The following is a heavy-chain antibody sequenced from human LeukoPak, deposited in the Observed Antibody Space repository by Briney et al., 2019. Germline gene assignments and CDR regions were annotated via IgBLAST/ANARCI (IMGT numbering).Heavy chain of an antibody. CDR3: ARVDYDILTGYYTQFDY. CDR2: IYYSGST. CDR1: GGSISSYY. D-gene: IGHD3-9*01. Sequence: SETLSLTCTVSGGSISSYYWSWIRQPPGKGLEWIGYIYYSGSTNYNPSLKSRVTISVDTSKNQFSLKLSSVTAADTAVYYCARVDYDILTGYYTQFDYWGQGTLVTVSS. V-gene: IGHV4-59*01. J-gene: IGHJ4*02.